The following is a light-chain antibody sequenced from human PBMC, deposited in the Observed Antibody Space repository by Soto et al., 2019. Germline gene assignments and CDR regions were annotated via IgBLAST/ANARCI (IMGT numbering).Light chain of an antibody. CDR3: SSYAGSYNCV. CDR2: KVS. Sequence: QSALTQPPSASGSPGQSVTISCTGTSSDVGGNNYVSWYQQHPGKAPKLMIYKVSKRPSGVPDRFSASKSGNTATLTVSGLHAEGEADYHCSSYAGSYNCVFGGGTKVTVL. V-gene: IGLV2-8*01. J-gene: IGLJ3*02. CDR1: SSDVGGNNY.